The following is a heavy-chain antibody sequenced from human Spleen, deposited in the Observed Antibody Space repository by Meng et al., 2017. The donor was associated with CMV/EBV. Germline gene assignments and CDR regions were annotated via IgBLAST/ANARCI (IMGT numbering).Heavy chain of an antibody. CDR2: ISTSSTYI. CDR3: ARAFYDFWSGIGY. CDR1: GFTFNGYN. V-gene: IGHV3-21*01. J-gene: IGHJ4*02. D-gene: IGHD3-3*01. Sequence: GESLKISCAASGFTFNGYNMNWVRQAPGKGLERVASISTSSTYIFYTDSVKGRFTISRDNANSALYLQMDRLRVEDTAVYYCARAFYDFWSGIGYWGQGVLVTVSS.